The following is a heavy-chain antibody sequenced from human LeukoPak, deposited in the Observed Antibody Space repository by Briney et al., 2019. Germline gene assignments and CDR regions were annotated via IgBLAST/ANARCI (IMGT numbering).Heavy chain of an antibody. D-gene: IGHD3-9*01. CDR3: ARGDVLRYFDWLTAPIDY. J-gene: IGHJ4*02. CDR1: GGSISSSSYY. V-gene: IGHV4-39*07. CDR2: IYYSGST. Sequence: SETLSLTCTVSGGSISSSSYYWGWIRQPPGKGLEWIGSIYYSGSTYYNPSLKSRVTISVDTSKNQFSLKLSSVTAADTAVYYCARGDVLRYFDWLTAPIDYWGQGTLVTVSS.